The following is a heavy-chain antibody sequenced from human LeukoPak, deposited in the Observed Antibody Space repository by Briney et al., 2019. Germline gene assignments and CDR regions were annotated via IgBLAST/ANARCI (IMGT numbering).Heavy chain of an antibody. J-gene: IGHJ4*02. D-gene: IGHD4-17*01. CDR3: ATADYGDYVAAGGAFDY. Sequence: SVKVSCKASGGTFSSYAISWVRQAPGQGLEWMGGIIPIFGTANYAQKFQGRVTITTDESTSTAYMELSSLRSEDTAMYYCATADYGDYVAAGGAFDYWGQGTLVTVSS. V-gene: IGHV1-69*05. CDR2: IIPIFGTA. CDR1: GGTFSSYA.